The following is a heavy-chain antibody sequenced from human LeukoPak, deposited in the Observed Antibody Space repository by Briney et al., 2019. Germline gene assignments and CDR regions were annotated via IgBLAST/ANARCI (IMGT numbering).Heavy chain of an antibody. V-gene: IGHV4-59*01. D-gene: IGHD6-19*01. CDR2: IYYSGST. Sequence: TSETLSLTCTVSGGSICSYYWSWIRQPPGKGLEWIGYIYYSGSTNYNPSLKSRVTISVDTSKNQFSLKLSSVAAADTAVYYCARTRLYSSGWHFDYWGQGTLVTVSS. CDR3: ARTRLYSSGWHFDY. J-gene: IGHJ4*02. CDR1: GGSICSYY.